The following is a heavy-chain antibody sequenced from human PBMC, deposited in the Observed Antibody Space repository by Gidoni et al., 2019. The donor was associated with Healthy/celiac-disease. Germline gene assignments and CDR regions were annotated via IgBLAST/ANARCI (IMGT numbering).Heavy chain of an antibody. J-gene: IGHJ4*02. D-gene: IGHD6-13*01. CDR1: GGTFSRYA. Sequence: QVQLVQSGAEVKKPGSSVKVSCKASGGTFSRYAISWVRPAPGQGLEWMGGIIPIFGSANYAQKFQGRVTITADESTSTAYMELSSLRSEDTAVYYCARDKGIAAAGPCCYFDYWGQGTLVTVSS. CDR3: ARDKGIAAAGPCCYFDY. CDR2: IIPIFGSA. V-gene: IGHV1-69*01.